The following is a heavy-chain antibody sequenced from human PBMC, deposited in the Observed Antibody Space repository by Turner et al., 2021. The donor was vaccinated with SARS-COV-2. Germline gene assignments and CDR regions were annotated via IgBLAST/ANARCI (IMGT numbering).Heavy chain of an antibody. J-gene: IGHJ4*02. Sequence: QVQLLQSGAEVKKPGASVKVSCTASGYTFPGYYMHWVRQAPGQVLEGMGWISPNSGGTNYAQKVQGRGTMTRDTSISTVYMELSRLRSDDTAVYYCASSANSSGWHYWGQGTLVTVSS. CDR2: ISPNSGGT. CDR1: GYTFPGYY. CDR3: ASSANSSGWHY. D-gene: IGHD6-19*01. V-gene: IGHV1-2*02.